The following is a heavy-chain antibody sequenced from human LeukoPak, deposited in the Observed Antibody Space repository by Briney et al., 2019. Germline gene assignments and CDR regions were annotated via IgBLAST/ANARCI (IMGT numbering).Heavy chain of an antibody. Sequence: GGSLRLSCEASGFTFSSYWMHWVRQAPGKGLVWVSRIDSDGSSTSYADSVKGRFTISRDNARNTVYLQMNSLRADDTAVYYCARDPSSWNGYFDFWGQGTLVTVSS. D-gene: IGHD6-13*01. CDR2: IDSDGSST. J-gene: IGHJ4*02. V-gene: IGHV3-74*01. CDR3: ARDPSSWNGYFDF. CDR1: GFTFSSYW.